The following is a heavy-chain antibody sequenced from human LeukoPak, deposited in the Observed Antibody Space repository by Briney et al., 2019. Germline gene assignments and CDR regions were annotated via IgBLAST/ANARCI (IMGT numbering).Heavy chain of an antibody. D-gene: IGHD3-10*01. Sequence: GGSLRLSCAASGFTFSTYWMHWVGQAPGKGLVWVSRIKSDGSATTYADFVKGRFTVSRDNAKNTLYLQMSSLRAEDTAMYFCARVGGRGPIGGDCGGRETVDTVSS. J-gene: IGHJ4*02. V-gene: IGHV3-74*03. CDR3: ARVGGRGPIGGDC. CDR2: IKSDGSAT. CDR1: GFTFSTYW.